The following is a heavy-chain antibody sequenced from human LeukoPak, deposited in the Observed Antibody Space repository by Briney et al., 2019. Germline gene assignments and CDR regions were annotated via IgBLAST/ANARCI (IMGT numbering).Heavy chain of an antibody. CDR1: GYTFTSYG. Sequence: ASVKVSCKASGYTFTSYGISWVRQAPGQGLEWMGWISAYNGNTNYAQKLQGRVTMTTDTSTSTAYMELSSLRSEDTAVYYCARENSEYYYDSSGYPSYYYYYMDVWGKGTTVTVSS. V-gene: IGHV1-18*01. J-gene: IGHJ6*03. D-gene: IGHD3-22*01. CDR3: ARENSEYYYDSSGYPSYYYYYMDV. CDR2: ISAYNGNT.